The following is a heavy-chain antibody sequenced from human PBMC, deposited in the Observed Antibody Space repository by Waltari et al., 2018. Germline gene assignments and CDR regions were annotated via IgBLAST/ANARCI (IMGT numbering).Heavy chain of an antibody. CDR2: INPRSGET. J-gene: IGHJ4*02. Sequence: QEHLVQSGAEVKKPGASVRVSCKASGYPFTASYIHWVRQAPGQGLQWMGWINPRSGETKFTQKFQGRVTMTRDTSLNTAYMEISSLVFDDTAVYYCAREGSHLTTVNDYWGQGTQVIVSS. CDR1: GYPFTASY. D-gene: IGHD4-17*01. CDR3: AREGSHLTTVNDY. V-gene: IGHV1-2*02.